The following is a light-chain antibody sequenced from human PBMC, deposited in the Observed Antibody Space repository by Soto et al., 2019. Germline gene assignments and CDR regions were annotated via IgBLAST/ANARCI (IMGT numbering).Light chain of an antibody. CDR2: QDS. CDR3: QAWDSSTGV. CDR1: KLGDKY. Sequence: SYELSQPPSVSVSPGQTASITCSGDKLGDKYACWYQQKPGQSPVLVIYQDSKRPSGIPERFSGSNSGNTATLTISGTQATDEGDYYCQAWDSSTGVFGGGTQLTVL. V-gene: IGLV3-1*01. J-gene: IGLJ2*01.